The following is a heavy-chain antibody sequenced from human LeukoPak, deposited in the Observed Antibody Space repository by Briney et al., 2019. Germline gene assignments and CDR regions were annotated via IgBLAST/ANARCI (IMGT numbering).Heavy chain of an antibody. CDR2: IYYSGST. Sequence: PSETLSLTCTVSGGSISNYYWSWIRQPPGKGLEWIGYIYYSGSTNYNPSLKSRVSISLDTSKNHFSLKLSSATAADTAVYYCASGEVTFDYWGQGTLVTVSS. CDR3: ASGEVTFDY. CDR1: GGSISNYY. D-gene: IGHD3-10*01. J-gene: IGHJ4*02. V-gene: IGHV4-59*01.